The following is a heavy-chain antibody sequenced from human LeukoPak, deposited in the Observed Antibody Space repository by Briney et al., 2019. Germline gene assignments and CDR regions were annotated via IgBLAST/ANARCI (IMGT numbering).Heavy chain of an antibody. CDR1: GFSFSTYS. CDR3: ARRLYYLDAFDI. D-gene: IGHD2-8*01. J-gene: IGHJ3*02. Sequence: GGSLRLSCAASGFSFSTYSMSWVRQAPGKGLEWVSVISDTGATTFYADSVKGRFTISRDNAKNSLYLQMNSLRAEDTAVYYCARRLYYLDAFDIWGQGTMVTVSS. V-gene: IGHV3-48*04. CDR2: ISDTGATT.